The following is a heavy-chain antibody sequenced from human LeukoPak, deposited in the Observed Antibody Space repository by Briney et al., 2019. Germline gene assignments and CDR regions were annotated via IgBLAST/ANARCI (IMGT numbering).Heavy chain of an antibody. CDR1: GGTFSSYA. V-gene: IGHV1-69*05. J-gene: IGHJ6*03. Sequence: SVKVSCKASGGTFSSYAISWVRQAPGQGLEWMGRIIPIFGTANYAQRFQGRVTITTDESTSTAYMELSSLRSEDTAVYYCARGGYRRGDRHMDVWGKGTTVTVSS. D-gene: IGHD1-1*01. CDR3: ARGGYRRGDRHMDV. CDR2: IIPIFGTA.